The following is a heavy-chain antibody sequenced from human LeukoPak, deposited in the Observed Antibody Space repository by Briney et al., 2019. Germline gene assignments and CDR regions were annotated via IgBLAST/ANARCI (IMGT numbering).Heavy chain of an antibody. CDR3: AGGNSWPSSDP. Sequence: SETLSLTCTVSGGSISSGPYYWIWIRQPPGKGLEWIGCIYYTGSTNYNPSLKSRVTISVDPSKNLLSLEVSSVTAADTAAYYCAGGNSWPSSDPWGQGTLLTVSS. CDR1: GGSISSGPYY. V-gene: IGHV4-61*01. CDR2: IYYTGST. J-gene: IGHJ5*02. D-gene: IGHD2-15*01.